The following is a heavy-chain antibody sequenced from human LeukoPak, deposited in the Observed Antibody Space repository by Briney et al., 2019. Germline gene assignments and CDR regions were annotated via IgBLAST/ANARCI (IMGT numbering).Heavy chain of an antibody. Sequence: PSETLSLTCTVSGGSISSHYWSWVRQPPGKGLEWIGYIYYSGSTNYNPPLKSRVTISVDTSKNQFSLKLSSVTAADTAVYYCARALELRSLANWFDPWGQGTLVTVSS. V-gene: IGHV4-59*11. CDR1: GGSISSHY. D-gene: IGHD3-3*01. CDR2: IYYSGST. CDR3: ARALELRSLANWFDP. J-gene: IGHJ5*02.